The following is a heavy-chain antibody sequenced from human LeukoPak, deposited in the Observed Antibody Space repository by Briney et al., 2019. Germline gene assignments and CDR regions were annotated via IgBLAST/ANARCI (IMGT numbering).Heavy chain of an antibody. J-gene: IGHJ4*02. V-gene: IGHV4-38-2*02. CDR1: GYSFNSGYY. D-gene: IGHD2-2*02. CDR3: ARLYCISTSCYTIDY. CDR2: IYYSGST. Sequence: PSETLYLTCTVSGYSFNSGYYWGWIRPPPRKGLEWIANIYYSGSTSYNPSLKSRVTVSIDTSKNKSSLKLNSVSAADTALYYCARLYCISTSCYTIDYWGQGTLVTVSS.